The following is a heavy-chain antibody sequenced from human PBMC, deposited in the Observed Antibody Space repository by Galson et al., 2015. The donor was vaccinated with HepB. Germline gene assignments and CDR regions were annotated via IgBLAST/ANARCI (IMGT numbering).Heavy chain of an antibody. Sequence: SLRLSCAASGFSFSSYSMNWVRQAPGKGLEWVSYISSSSNTIYYADSVKGRFTISRDNAKNSLYLQMNSLRAEDTAVYYWARDKIAVRFDYWGQGILVTVSS. J-gene: IGHJ4*02. CDR2: ISSSSNTI. CDR1: GFSFSSYS. CDR3: ARDKIAVRFDY. V-gene: IGHV3-48*01. D-gene: IGHD6-19*01.